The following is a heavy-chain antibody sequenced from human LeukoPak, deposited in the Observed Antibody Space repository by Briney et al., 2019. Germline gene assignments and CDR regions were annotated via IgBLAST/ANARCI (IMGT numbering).Heavy chain of an antibody. CDR3: ARVWDDSSGYSHYSYFDY. D-gene: IGHD3-22*01. Sequence: GGSLRLSCAASGFTFSSYSMNWVRQAPGKGLERVPSISSSSSYIYYADSVKGRFTISRDNAKNSLYLQMNSLRAEDTAVYYCARVWDDSSGYSHYSYFDYWGQGTLVTVSS. J-gene: IGHJ4*02. CDR2: ISSSSSYI. V-gene: IGHV3-21*01. CDR1: GFTFSSYS.